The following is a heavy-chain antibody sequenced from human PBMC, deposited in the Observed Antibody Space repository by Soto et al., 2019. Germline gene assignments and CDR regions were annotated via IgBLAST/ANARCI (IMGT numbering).Heavy chain of an antibody. J-gene: IGHJ4*02. CDR2: ISGSGGST. CDR1: GFTFSSYA. V-gene: IGHV3-23*01. Sequence: GGSLRLSCAASGFTFSSYAMSWVRQAPGKGLEWVSGISGSGGSTYYADSVKGRFTISRDNPKNTLYLQMNSLRAEDTAVYYCASSTDSSGYLPGYWGQGTLVTVSS. D-gene: IGHD3-22*01. CDR3: ASSTDSSGYLPGY.